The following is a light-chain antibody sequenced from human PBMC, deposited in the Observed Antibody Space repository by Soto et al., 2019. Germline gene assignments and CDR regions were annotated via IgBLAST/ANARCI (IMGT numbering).Light chain of an antibody. CDR2: GAS. CDR3: LQYGSSPYT. Sequence: EIVLTQSPGTLSLSPGERATLSCRASQSVSSSYLAWYQQKPGQAPRHLIDGASSRATGIPDRFSGSGSGTDFTLTISRLEPEDFAVYYCLQYGSSPYTFGQGTKLEIK. J-gene: IGKJ2*01. CDR1: QSVSSSY. V-gene: IGKV3-20*01.